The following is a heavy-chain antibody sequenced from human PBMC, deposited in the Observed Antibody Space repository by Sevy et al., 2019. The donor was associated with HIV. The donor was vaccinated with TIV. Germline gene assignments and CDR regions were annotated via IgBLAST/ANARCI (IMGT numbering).Heavy chain of an antibody. CDR2: IYWNDDK. J-gene: IGHJ4*02. CDR3: AHLYYDILTGYYNLDY. CDR1: GFSLSTSGVG. D-gene: IGHD3-9*01. V-gene: IGHV2-5*01. Sequence: SGPTLVKPTQTLTLTCTFSGFSLSTSGVGVGWIRQPPGKALEWLALIYWNDDKRYSPSLKSRLTITKDTSKNQVVLTMTNMYPVDTATYYCAHLYYDILTGYYNLDYWGQGTLVTVSS.